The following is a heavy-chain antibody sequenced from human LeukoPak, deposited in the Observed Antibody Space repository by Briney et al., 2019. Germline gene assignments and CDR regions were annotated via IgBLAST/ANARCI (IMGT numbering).Heavy chain of an antibody. J-gene: IGHJ4*02. CDR1: GFTFSSCA. CDR3: AKETISGVGVPRSDY. CDR2: ISRSGKNT. Sequence: PGGSLRLSCVASGFTFSSCAMSWVRQAPGKGLEWDSAISRSGKNTYYEDSVKGRFTISRDNSENTLYLQMGSLGAEDTAVYYCAKETISGVGVPRSDYWGQGTLVTVSS. V-gene: IGHV3-23*01. D-gene: IGHD3-3*01.